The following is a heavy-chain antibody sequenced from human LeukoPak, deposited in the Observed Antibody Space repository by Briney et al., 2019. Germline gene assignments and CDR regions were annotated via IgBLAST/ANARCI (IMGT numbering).Heavy chain of an antibody. D-gene: IGHD3-10*01. CDR2: IRSKPNLYAT. CDR1: GFSFSGSE. V-gene: IGHV3-73*01. CDR3: VRLRDMNRGVKWFDP. J-gene: IGHJ5*02. Sequence: PGGSLRLSCAASGFSFSGSEMHWVRQASGKGLEWVGRIRSKPNLYATTYAASVKGRFTISRDDSKNTAYLQMNSLKTEDTAVYYCVRLRDMNRGVKWFDPWGQGTLVTVS.